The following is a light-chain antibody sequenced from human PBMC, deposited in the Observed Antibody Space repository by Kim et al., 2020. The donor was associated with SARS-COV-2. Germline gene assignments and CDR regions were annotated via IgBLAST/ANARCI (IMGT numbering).Light chain of an antibody. CDR3: ASWDDSLKGV. Sequence: ELTQPPSASGTPGQRVTISCSGSSSNIGSNTVNWYQQLPGTAPKLLIYSNNQRPSGVPDRFSGSKSGTSASLAISGLQSDDEADYYCASWDDSLKGVFGGGTQLNVL. CDR2: SNN. J-gene: IGLJ3*02. CDR1: SSNIGSNT. V-gene: IGLV1-44*01.